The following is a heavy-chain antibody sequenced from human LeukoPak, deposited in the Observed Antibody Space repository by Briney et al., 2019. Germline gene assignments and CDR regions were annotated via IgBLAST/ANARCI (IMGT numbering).Heavy chain of an antibody. CDR1: GFTFSCYG. Sequence: PGGSLRLSCAASGFTFSCYGLHWVRHAPGKGLEWVAVIWYDGSNKYYPDSVKGRFTISRDDSKNTLYLQMNSLRAEDTAVYYCARDSGPLDTWGQGTLVTVSS. J-gene: IGHJ5*02. CDR3: ARDSGPLDT. D-gene: IGHD1-1*01. CDR2: IWYDGSNK. V-gene: IGHV3-33*01.